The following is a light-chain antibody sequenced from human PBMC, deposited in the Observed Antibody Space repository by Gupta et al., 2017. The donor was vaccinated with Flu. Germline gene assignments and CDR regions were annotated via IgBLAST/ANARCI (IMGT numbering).Light chain of an antibody. J-gene: IGLJ3*02. CDR2: NFS. Sequence: RVSVSCSGSSSNIGSTTINWYQQFPGTAPRLLIYNFSQRPSGVPDRFSGSKSGTSASLAISDLQSEDEAVYYCASWDDSLNGWVFGKGTELTVL. V-gene: IGLV1-44*01. CDR3: ASWDDSLNGWV. CDR1: SSNIGSTT.